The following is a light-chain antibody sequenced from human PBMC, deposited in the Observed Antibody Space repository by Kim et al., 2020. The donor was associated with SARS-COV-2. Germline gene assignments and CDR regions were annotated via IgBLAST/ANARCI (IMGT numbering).Light chain of an antibody. CDR2: GKN. CDR3: NSRDSSGNHLRV. Sequence: SSELTQDPAVSVALGQTVRITCQGDSLRSYYASWYQQKPGQAPVLVIYGKNNRPSGIPDRFSGSSSGNTASLTTTGAQAEDEADYYCNSRDSSGNHLRVF. CDR1: SLRSYY. J-gene: IGLJ3*02. V-gene: IGLV3-19*01.